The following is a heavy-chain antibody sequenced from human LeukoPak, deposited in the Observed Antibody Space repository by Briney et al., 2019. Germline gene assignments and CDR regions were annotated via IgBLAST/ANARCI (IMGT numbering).Heavy chain of an antibody. CDR2: IKQDGSEK. Sequence: PGGSLRLSCAASGFTFSSYWMSWVRQAPGKGLEWVANIKQDGSEKYYVDSVKGRFTISRDNAKNSLYLQMNSLRAEDTAVYYCARSVDTAMAYYYYYMDVSGKGTTVTVSS. CDR1: GFTFSSYW. V-gene: IGHV3-7*01. D-gene: IGHD5-18*01. CDR3: ARSVDTAMAYYYYYMDV. J-gene: IGHJ6*03.